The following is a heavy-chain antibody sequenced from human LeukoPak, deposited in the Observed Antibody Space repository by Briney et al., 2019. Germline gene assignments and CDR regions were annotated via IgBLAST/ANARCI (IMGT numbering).Heavy chain of an antibody. D-gene: IGHD2-2*01. CDR1: GFTFSAYG. V-gene: IGHV3-30*19. CDR3: ARSQLQYCSTTSCYVFDS. Sequence: GRSLRLSCVTSGFTFSAYGLHWVRQAPGKGLEWVAVISFDGSEKYYADSVKGRFTISTDYSRNTLYLEMNSLRADDTAVYLCARSQLQYCSTTSCYVFDSWGQGTLATVSS. CDR2: ISFDGSEK. J-gene: IGHJ4*02.